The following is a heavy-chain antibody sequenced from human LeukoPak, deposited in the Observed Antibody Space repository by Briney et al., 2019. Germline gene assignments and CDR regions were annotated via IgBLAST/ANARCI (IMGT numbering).Heavy chain of an antibody. CDR1: GFTLSKSD. CDR3: AKPHCGRNSCSRVDY. J-gene: IGHJ4*02. CDR2: LSNSGGKT. V-gene: IGHV3-23*01. Sequence: PGGSLRLSCAASGFTLSKSDVSWVRDAPGKGLECVSALSNSGGKTFYADAVRGRFTITRDNSDNTLYLQMNSRRAEDTAVYYCAKPHCGRNSCSRVDYWGQGTLVTVSS. D-gene: IGHD2-2*01.